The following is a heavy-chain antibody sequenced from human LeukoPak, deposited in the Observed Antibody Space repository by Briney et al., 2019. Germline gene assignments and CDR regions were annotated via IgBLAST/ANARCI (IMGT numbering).Heavy chain of an antibody. Sequence: SETLSLTCTVSGGSISSSSYYWGWIRQPPGKGLEWIESIYYSGSTYYNPSLKSRVTISVDTSKNQFSLKLSSVTAADTAVYYCARRGYCSSTSCFWHFDYWGQGTLVTVSS. D-gene: IGHD2-2*01. J-gene: IGHJ4*02. CDR3: ARRGYCSSTSCFWHFDY. CDR1: GGSISSSSYY. V-gene: IGHV4-39*01. CDR2: IYYSGST.